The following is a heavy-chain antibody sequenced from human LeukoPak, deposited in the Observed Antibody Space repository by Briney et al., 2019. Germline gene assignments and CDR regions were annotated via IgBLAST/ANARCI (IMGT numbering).Heavy chain of an antibody. CDR2: IYPGDSDT. CDR1: GYSFTSYW. CDR3: ARSSDSSGYYDYFDY. V-gene: IGHV5-51*01. Sequence: GESLKISCKGSGYSFTSYWIGWVRQMPGKGLEWMAIIYPGDSDTRYSPSFQGQVTISADKSISTAYLQWSSLKASDTAMYYCARSSDSSGYYDYFDYWGQGTLVTV. D-gene: IGHD3-22*01. J-gene: IGHJ4*02.